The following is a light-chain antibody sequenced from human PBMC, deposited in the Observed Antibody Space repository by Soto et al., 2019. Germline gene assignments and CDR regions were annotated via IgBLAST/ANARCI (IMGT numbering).Light chain of an antibody. CDR2: KAS. Sequence: DIQMTQSPSTLSASVGDRVSITCRASQSISSWLAWYQQIPGKAPKLLIYKASNLESGVPSRFSGSESGTEFTLTISSLQPDDFAIYYCQQYSGYSLTFGGGTKVEIK. J-gene: IGKJ4*01. V-gene: IGKV1-5*03. CDR3: QQYSGYSLT. CDR1: QSISSW.